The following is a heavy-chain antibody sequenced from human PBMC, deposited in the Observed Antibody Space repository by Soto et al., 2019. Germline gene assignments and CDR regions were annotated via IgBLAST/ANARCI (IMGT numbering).Heavy chain of an antibody. CDR3: VRGDNWNDEASDY. Sequence: GGSLRLSCAASGFMFSNHGMHWVRQVPGKGLEWVAVIWSDGNNRYYADSVKGRFTISRDNSKNTVYLQMNSLRAEDTAVYYCVRGDNWNDEASDYWGQGTLVTVSS. CDR2: IWSDGNNR. V-gene: IGHV3-33*01. J-gene: IGHJ4*02. D-gene: IGHD1-1*01. CDR1: GFMFSNHG.